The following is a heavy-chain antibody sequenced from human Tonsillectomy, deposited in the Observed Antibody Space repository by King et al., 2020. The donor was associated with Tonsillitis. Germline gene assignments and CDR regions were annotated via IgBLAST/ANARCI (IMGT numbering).Heavy chain of an antibody. J-gene: IGHJ5*02. CDR3: ARHAGLLWFGEPPNWFDP. CDR2: IDYSGST. Sequence: VQLQESGPGLVKPSETLSLTCTVSGGSISSYYWSWIRQPPGKGLEWFGYIDYSGSTNYNHSLKSRVTISVDTSKNQFSLKLSSVTAADTAVYYCARHAGLLWFGEPPNWFDPWGQGTLVTVSA. V-gene: IGHV4-59*08. CDR1: GGSISSYY. D-gene: IGHD3-10*01.